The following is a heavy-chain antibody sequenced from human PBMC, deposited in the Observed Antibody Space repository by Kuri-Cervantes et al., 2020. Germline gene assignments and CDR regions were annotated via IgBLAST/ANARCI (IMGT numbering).Heavy chain of an antibody. CDR3: ARRGGSSSWYVYGGKKSPFDY. V-gene: IGHV3-48*02. Sequence: ETLSLTCAASGFTFSSYSMNWVRQAPGKGLEWVSYISSSSSTIYYADSVKGRFTISRDNAKNSLYLQMNSLRDEDTAVYYCARRGGSSSWYVYGGKKSPFDYWGQGTLVTVSS. J-gene: IGHJ4*02. CDR2: ISSSSSTI. D-gene: IGHD6-13*01. CDR1: GFTFSSYS.